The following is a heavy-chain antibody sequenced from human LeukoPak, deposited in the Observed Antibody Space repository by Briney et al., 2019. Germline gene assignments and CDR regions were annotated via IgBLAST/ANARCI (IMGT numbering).Heavy chain of an antibody. CDR3: VRSRRTHTGDPDWVQY. Sequence: GESLKISCKGSGYTFTSYWIGWVRQMPGKGLEWMGMIDPNDSDTRYSPSSEGHVTFSADKSTSVVFMQWTSLEASDTAMYYCVRSRRTHTGDPDWVQYWGQGTLVTVSS. D-gene: IGHD2-21*02. V-gene: IGHV5-51*01. J-gene: IGHJ1*01. CDR1: GYTFTSYW. CDR2: IDPNDSDT.